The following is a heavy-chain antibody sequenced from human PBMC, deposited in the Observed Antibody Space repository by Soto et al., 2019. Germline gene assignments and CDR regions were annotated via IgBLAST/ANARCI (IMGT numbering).Heavy chain of an antibody. V-gene: IGHV1-69*01. CDR3: VFGDCTSSSCSYYFYGLDV. D-gene: IGHD2-2*01. J-gene: IGHJ6*02. CDR1: GGNFRRYA. CDR2: ILPIFGSP. Sequence: QLQLVQSGAEVKKPGSSVKVSCKASGGNFRRYAISWVRQAPGQGLEWMGGILPIFGSPSHAQKFRDRVTITADESTSTAYLELTSLTSEDTAIYYFVFGDCTSSSCSYYFYGLDVWGQGTTVTVSS.